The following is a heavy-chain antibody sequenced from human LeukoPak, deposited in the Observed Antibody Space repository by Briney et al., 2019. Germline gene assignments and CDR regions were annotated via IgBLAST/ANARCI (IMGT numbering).Heavy chain of an antibody. Sequence: SETLSLTCTVSGDSIISRHYWDWIRQPPGKGLEWIGSIYQSGSTFYNPSLKSRVTISVNMSKNQFSLRLRSVTAADTAVYYCARRSSGWSFDYWGQGTLVTVSS. D-gene: IGHD6-19*01. J-gene: IGHJ4*02. CDR2: IYQSGST. V-gene: IGHV4-38-2*02. CDR1: GDSIISRHY. CDR3: ARRSSGWSFDY.